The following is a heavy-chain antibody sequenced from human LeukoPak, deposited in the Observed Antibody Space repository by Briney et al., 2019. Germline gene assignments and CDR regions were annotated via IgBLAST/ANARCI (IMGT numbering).Heavy chain of an antibody. CDR1: GYTFSIYF. V-gene: IGHV1-2*02. J-gene: IGHJ4*02. Sequence: ASVKVSCKASGYTFSIYFMHWMRQAPGQRLEWMGWINADTGGTSFAQNFQGRVTMTRDTSVSTAYMELSSLRSDDTAVYYCARGPSTGDFDFWGQGTLVTVSS. CDR3: ARGPSTGDFDF. CDR2: INADTGGT. D-gene: IGHD7-27*01.